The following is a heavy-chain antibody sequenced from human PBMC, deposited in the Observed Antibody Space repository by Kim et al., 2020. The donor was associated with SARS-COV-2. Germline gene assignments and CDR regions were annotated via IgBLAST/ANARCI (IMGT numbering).Heavy chain of an antibody. CDR2: IYYSGST. Sequence: SETLSLTCTVSGGSISSSSYYWGWIRQPPGKGLEWIGSIYYSGSTYYNPSLKSRVTISVDTSKNQFSLKLSSVTAADTAVYYCARDGPYYYDSSGYYFRENAFDIWGQGTMVTVSS. CDR1: GGSISSSSYY. D-gene: IGHD3-22*01. CDR3: ARDGPYYYDSSGYYFRENAFDI. V-gene: IGHV4-39*07. J-gene: IGHJ3*02.